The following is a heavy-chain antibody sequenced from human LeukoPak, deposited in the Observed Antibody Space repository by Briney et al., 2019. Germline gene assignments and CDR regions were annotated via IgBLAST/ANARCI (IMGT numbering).Heavy chain of an antibody. V-gene: IGHV4-34*01. J-gene: IGHJ4*02. D-gene: IGHD1-26*01. CDR2: INHSGST. CDR3: ARAIGVGAADY. Sequence: KPSETLSLTCAVYGGSFSGYYWSWIRQPPGKGLEWIGEINHSGSTNYNPSLKSRVTISVDTSKNQFSLKLSSVTAADTAVYYCARAIGVGAADYWGQGTLVTVSS. CDR1: GGSFSGYY.